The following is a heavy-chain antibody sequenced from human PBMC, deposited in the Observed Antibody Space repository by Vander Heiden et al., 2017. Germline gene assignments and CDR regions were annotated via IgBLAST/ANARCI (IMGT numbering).Heavy chain of an antibody. D-gene: IGHD6-13*01. J-gene: IGHJ2*01. CDR3: ASTIPGYSSSWYKAYFDL. CDR2: ISSSGSTI. CDR1: GFTFRSSE. V-gene: IGHV3-48*03. Sequence: EVQLVESGGGLVQPGGSLRLSCAASGFTFRSSEMNWVRQAPGKGLEGVSYISSSGSTIYYADSVKGRFTISRDNAKNSLYLQMNSLRAEDTAVYYCASTIPGYSSSWYKAYFDLWGRGTLVTVSS.